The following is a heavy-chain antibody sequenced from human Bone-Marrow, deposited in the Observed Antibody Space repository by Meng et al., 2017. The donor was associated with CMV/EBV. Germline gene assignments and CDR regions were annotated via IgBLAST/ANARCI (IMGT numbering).Heavy chain of an antibody. Sequence: GESLKISCAASGFTFSSYSMNWVRQAPGKGLEWVSGINWNGGSTGYADSVKGRFTISRDNAKNSLYLQMNSLRAEDTALYYCARSPRRYYCSSTSCYSDYYYGMAVWGQGNTVPGSS. CDR3: ARSPRRYYCSSTSCYSDYYYGMAV. V-gene: IGHV3-20*04. CDR1: GFTFSSYS. J-gene: IGHJ6*01. D-gene: IGHD2-2*01. CDR2: INWNGGST.